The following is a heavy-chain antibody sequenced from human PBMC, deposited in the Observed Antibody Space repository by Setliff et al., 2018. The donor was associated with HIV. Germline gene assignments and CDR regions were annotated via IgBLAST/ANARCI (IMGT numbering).Heavy chain of an antibody. CDR3: ARDYLYYNMYNGSPVYGMDV. CDR1: GGSISSSNW. Sequence: PSETLSLTCAVSGGSISSSNWWSWVRQPPGKGLEWIGEIYHGVSTNYNPSLKSRVTISVDKSKNQFSLKLSSVTAEDTAVYYCARDYLYYNMYNGSPVYGMDVWGQGTTVTVSS. D-gene: IGHD3-10*01. CDR2: IYHGVST. V-gene: IGHV4-4*02. J-gene: IGHJ6*02.